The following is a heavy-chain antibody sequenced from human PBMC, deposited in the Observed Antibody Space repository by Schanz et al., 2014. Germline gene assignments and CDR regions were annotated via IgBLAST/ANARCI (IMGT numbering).Heavy chain of an antibody. CDR2: IKEDGSKK. Sequence: RRVESGGGLVQPGGSLRLSCAASGFTFTGHWMSWVRQAPGKGLEWVANIKEDGSKKYYVDSVRGRFTISRDNAKNSLYLQLNSLTAEDTAVYHCARDSRYCTGVDCKGDAFDLWGQG. CDR1: GFTFTGHW. CDR3: ARDSRYCTGVDCKGDAFDL. V-gene: IGHV3-7*01. J-gene: IGHJ3*01. D-gene: IGHD2-8*02.